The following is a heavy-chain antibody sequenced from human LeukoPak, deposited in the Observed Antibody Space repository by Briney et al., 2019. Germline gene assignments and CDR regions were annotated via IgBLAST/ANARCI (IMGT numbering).Heavy chain of an antibody. D-gene: IGHD3-22*01. CDR1: GYTLTELS. CDR3: ATAPTYYYDSSMGY. CDR2: FDPEDGET. J-gene: IGHJ4*02. V-gene: IGHV1-24*01. Sequence: GASVKVSCKVSGYTLTELSMHWVRQAPGKGLEWMGGFDPEDGETIYAQKFQGRVTMTEDTSTDTAYMELSSLRSEDTAVYYCATAPTYYYDSSMGYWGQGILVTVSS.